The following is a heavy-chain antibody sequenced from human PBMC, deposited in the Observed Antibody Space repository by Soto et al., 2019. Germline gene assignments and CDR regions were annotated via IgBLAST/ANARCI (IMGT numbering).Heavy chain of an antibody. CDR3: ARAPQVTISTRGWFDP. J-gene: IGHJ5*02. CDR1: GGSVSSGFSY. Sequence: PSETLSLTCTVSGGSVSSGFSYWSWIRQPPGKGLEWIGYIYYTGSTNYNPALRGRVTMSVDAPRNQFSLKLSSVTAADTAVYYCARAPQVTISTRGWFDPWGQGTLVPVSS. CDR2: IYYTGST. V-gene: IGHV4-61*01. D-gene: IGHD3-9*01.